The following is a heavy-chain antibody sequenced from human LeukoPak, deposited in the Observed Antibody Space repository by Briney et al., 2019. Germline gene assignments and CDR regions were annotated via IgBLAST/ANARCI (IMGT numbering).Heavy chain of an antibody. V-gene: IGHV4-39*01. CDR2: IYYSGST. Sequence: SETLSLTCTVSGGSISSSRYYWGWIRQPPGKGLEWIGSIYYSGSTYYNPSLKSRVTISVDTSKNQFSLKLSSVTAADTAVYYCASSLFGSGSYYNVPQDVWGKGTTVTVSS. D-gene: IGHD3-10*01. CDR3: ASSLFGSGSYYNVPQDV. J-gene: IGHJ6*04. CDR1: GGSISSSRYY.